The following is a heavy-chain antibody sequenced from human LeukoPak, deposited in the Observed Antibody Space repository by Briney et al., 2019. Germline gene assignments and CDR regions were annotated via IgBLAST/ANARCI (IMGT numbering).Heavy chain of an antibody. CDR2: INPNSGGT. D-gene: IGHD2-2*01. CDR3: ARPRAGGYCSSTSCPNWFDP. V-gene: IGHV1-2*02. Sequence: ASVKVSCKASGGTFSSYAISWVRQAPGQGLEWMGWINPNSGGTNYAQKFQGRVTMTRDTSISTAYMELSRQRSDDTAVYYCARPRAGGYCSSTSCPNWFDPWGQGTLVTVSS. J-gene: IGHJ5*02. CDR1: GGTFSSYA.